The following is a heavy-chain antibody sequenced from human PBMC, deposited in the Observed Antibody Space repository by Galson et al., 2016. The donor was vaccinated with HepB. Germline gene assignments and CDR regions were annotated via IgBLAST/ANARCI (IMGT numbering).Heavy chain of an antibody. V-gene: IGHV3-23*01. CDR3: AKDRWVAVAVLPEY. D-gene: IGHD6-19*01. CDR2: ISGSGGPK. Sequence: SLRLSCAASGFTFGAYGMSWVRLAPGKGLEWVSSISGSGGPKYADSVKGRFTVSRDNSKNTLYLQMNSLGAEDTAVYYCAKDRWVAVAVLPEYGGQGTLVTVSS. CDR1: GFTFGAYG. J-gene: IGHJ4*02.